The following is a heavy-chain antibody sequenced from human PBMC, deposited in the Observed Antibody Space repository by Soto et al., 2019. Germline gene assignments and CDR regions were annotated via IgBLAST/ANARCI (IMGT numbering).Heavy chain of an antibody. CDR1: GGSISTYY. D-gene: IGHD4-17*01. Sequence: QVQLQESGPGLVKPSETLSLTCTVSGGSISTYYWDWIRQPPGKELEWIGYTHYSGNTNYHPSLSRGVTISLDASRNQFSLKLSSVTAADTAIYYCARHTVTIRAGFDYWGPGALVTVSS. V-gene: IGHV4-59*13. J-gene: IGHJ4*02. CDR2: THYSGNT. CDR3: ARHTVTIRAGFDY.